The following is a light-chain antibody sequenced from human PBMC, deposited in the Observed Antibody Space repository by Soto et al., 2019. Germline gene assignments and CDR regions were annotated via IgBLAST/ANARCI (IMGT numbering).Light chain of an antibody. CDR2: RAS. J-gene: IGKJ5*01. CDR1: QSLNSSY. V-gene: IGKV3-20*01. CDR3: QQYGGSPIT. Sequence: DIVLTQSPGTLSLSPGERATLXXRASQSLNSSYLAWYQQKPGQAPKFXIYRASSRATGIPDRFSGSGSGTDFTLTISRLEPEDFAVYYCQQYGGSPITFGQGTRLEIK.